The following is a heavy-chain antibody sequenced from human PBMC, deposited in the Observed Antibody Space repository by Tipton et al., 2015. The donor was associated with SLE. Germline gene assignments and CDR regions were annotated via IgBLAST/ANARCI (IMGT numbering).Heavy chain of an antibody. CDR1: GGSISSYY. D-gene: IGHD4-11*01. CDR2: IYTNENT. CDR3: AREFLNPVTTVHYYFDL. V-gene: IGHV4-4*07. Sequence: TLSLTCTVSGGSISSYYWSWIRQPAGGGLEWIGRIYTNENTNYTPSLKSRVTMSVDTSKYHFSLKLISVTAADTAVYYCAREFLNPVTTVHYYFDLWGRGTLVTVSS. J-gene: IGHJ2*01.